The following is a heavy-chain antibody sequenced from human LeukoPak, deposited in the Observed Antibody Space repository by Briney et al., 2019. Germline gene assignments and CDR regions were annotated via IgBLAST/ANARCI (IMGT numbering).Heavy chain of an antibody. J-gene: IGHJ4*02. CDR1: GFTFSSYG. D-gene: IGHD1-26*01. CDR3: AKDLRSGSYYYFDY. CDR2: IRYDGSNK. V-gene: IGHV3-30*02. Sequence: PGGSLRLSCAASGFTFSSYGMHWVRQAPGKGLEWVAFIRYDGSNKYYADSVKGRFTISRDNSKNTLYLQMNSLRAEDTAVYYCAKDLRSGSYYYFDYWGQGTLVTVSS.